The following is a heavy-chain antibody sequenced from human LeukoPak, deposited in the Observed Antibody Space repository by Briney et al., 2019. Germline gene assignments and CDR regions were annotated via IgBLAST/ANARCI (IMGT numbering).Heavy chain of an antibody. V-gene: IGHV3-21*01. J-gene: IGHJ6*04. Sequence: GGSLRLSCAASGFTFRSYIMNWVRQAPGKGLEWVSSISSSSSNIYYADSVEGRFTISRDNAKNSLYLQVNSLRDEYTAGYYCARGPYYGLDVWGKGTTVTISS. CDR3: ARGPYYGLDV. CDR2: ISSSSSNI. CDR1: GFTFRSYI.